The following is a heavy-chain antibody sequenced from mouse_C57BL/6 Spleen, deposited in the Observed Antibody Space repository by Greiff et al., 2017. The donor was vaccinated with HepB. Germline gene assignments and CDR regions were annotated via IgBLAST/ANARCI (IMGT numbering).Heavy chain of an antibody. J-gene: IGHJ2*01. D-gene: IGHD1-1*01. Sequence: VQLQQSGAELARPGASVKLSCKASGYTFTSYGISWVKQRTGQGLEWIGEIYPRSGNTYYNEKFKGKATLTADKSSSTAYMELRSLTSEDSAVYFCARGRNGSSLFDYWGQGTTLTVSS. V-gene: IGHV1-81*01. CDR1: GYTFTSYG. CDR2: IYPRSGNT. CDR3: ARGRNGSSLFDY.